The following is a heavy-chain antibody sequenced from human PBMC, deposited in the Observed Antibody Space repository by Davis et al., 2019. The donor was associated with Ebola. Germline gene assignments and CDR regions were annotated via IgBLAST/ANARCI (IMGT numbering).Heavy chain of an antibody. J-gene: IGHJ2*01. CDR3: ARVRAYYYDSSGYYTYWYFDL. Sequence: SETLSLTCAVYGGSFSGYYWSWIRQPPGKGLEWIGYIYYSGSTNYNPSLKSRVTISVDTSKNQFSLKLSSVTAADTAAYYCARVRAYYYDSSGYYTYWYFDLWGRGTLVTVSS. V-gene: IGHV4-59*01. CDR2: IYYSGST. D-gene: IGHD3-22*01. CDR1: GGSFSGYY.